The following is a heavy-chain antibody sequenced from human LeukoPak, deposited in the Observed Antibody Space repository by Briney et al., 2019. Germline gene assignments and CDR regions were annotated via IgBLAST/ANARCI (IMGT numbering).Heavy chain of an antibody. CDR3: ARHPRSGYSYGFDAFDI. CDR1: GGSISSSSYY. V-gene: IGHV4-39*01. D-gene: IGHD5-18*01. Sequence: PSETLSLTCTVSGGSISSSSYYWGWIRQPPGKGLEWIGTIYYSGGAYYNPSLKSRVTISVDTSKNQFSLKLSSVTAADTTVYYCARHPRSGYSYGFDAFDIWGQGTMVTVSS. J-gene: IGHJ3*02. CDR2: IYYSGGA.